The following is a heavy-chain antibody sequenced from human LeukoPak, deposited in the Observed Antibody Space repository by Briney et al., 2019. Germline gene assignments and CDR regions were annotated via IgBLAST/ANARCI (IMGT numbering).Heavy chain of an antibody. Sequence: SETLSLTCTVSGGSISSSTYYWSWIRQPPGKGLEWIGYIYYSGSTNYNPSLKSRVTISVDTSKNQFSLKLNSVTAADTAVYYCARDPAVAGLYFDYWGQGSLVTVSS. CDR1: GGSISSSTYY. D-gene: IGHD6-19*01. V-gene: IGHV4-61*01. J-gene: IGHJ4*02. CDR2: IYYSGST. CDR3: ARDPAVAGLYFDY.